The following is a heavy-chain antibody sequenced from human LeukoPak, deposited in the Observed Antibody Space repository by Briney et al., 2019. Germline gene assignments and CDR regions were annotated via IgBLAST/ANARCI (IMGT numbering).Heavy chain of an antibody. J-gene: IGHJ4*02. CDR2: ISAYNGNT. D-gene: IGHD3-16*01. CDR3: VTMISVY. Sequence: ASVKVSCKASGYTFTSYGISWVRQAPGQGLEWMGWISAYNGNTNYAQKLQGRVTMTTDKSTSTAYMELSSLRSEDTAVYYCVTMISVYWGQGTLVTVSS. V-gene: IGHV1-18*01. CDR1: GYTFTSYG.